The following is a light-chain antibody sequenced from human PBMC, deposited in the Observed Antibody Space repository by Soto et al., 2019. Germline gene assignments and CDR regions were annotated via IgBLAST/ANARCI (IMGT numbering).Light chain of an antibody. J-gene: IGKJ3*01. CDR1: ESVSNDF. CDR3: QQYNDWPRT. Sequence: ESVLTQSPGILSLSPGERATLSCRASESVSNDFLAWYQQKPGQAPRLLIYGASTRATGIPARFSGSGSGTEFTLTISGPQSEDFAVYYCQQYNDWPRTFGPGTKVDI. V-gene: IGKV3-15*01. CDR2: GAS.